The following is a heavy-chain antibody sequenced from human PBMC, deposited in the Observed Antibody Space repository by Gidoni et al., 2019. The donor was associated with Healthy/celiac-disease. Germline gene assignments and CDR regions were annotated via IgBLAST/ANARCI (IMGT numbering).Heavy chain of an antibody. CDR2: IYYSGST. V-gene: IGHV4-31*03. CDR1: GGSISSGGYY. D-gene: IGHD6-19*01. J-gene: IGHJ3*02. Sequence: QVQLQESGPGLVKPSQTLSLTCTVSGGSISSGGYYWSWNRQQQGKGLEWSGYIYYSGSTYYHPSLKSRVTISVDTSKNQFSLKLSAVTAADTAVYYCARSVAGNDAFDIWGQGRMVTFSS. CDR3: ARSVAGNDAFDI.